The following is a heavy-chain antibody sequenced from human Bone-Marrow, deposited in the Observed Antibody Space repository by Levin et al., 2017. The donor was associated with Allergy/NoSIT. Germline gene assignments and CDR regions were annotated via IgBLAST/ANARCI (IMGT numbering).Heavy chain of an antibody. CDR2: ISYDGSNK. V-gene: IGHV3-30*04. CDR3: ARSTIFGVAPEFDY. J-gene: IGHJ4*02. Sequence: GGSLRLSCAASGFTFSSYAMHWVRQAPGKGLEWVAVISYDGSNKYYADSVKGRFTISRDNSKNTLYLQMNSLRAEDTAVYYCARSTIFGVAPEFDYWGQGTLVTVSS. D-gene: IGHD3-3*01. CDR1: GFTFSSYA.